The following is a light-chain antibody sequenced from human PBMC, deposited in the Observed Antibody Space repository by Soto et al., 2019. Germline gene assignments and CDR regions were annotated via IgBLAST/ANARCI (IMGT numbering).Light chain of an antibody. CDR1: QSVSNDY. CDR3: QLYDSSSWT. V-gene: IGKV3-20*01. CDR2: RAS. Sequence: EMLLTQSPGTLSLSPGDRATLSCRASQSVSNDYVAWVQQKPGKTPRLLMYRASSRATGIPERFSGSESGTDVTLTISRLEPEDFALYYCQLYDSSSWTFGQRTKVDIK. J-gene: IGKJ1*01.